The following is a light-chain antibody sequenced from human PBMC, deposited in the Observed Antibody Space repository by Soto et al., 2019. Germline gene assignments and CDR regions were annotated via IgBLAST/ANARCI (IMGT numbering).Light chain of an antibody. CDR2: EGS. V-gene: IGLV2-23*01. CDR1: STGAVTSGHY. J-gene: IGLJ1*01. CDR3: CSYAGSSTYV. Sequence: QAVVTQEPSLTVSPGGTVTLTCGSSTGAVTSGHYPYWFQQKPGQAPKLMIYEGSKRPSGVSNRFSGSKSGNTASLTISGLQAEDEADYYCCSYAGSSTYVFGTGTKLTVL.